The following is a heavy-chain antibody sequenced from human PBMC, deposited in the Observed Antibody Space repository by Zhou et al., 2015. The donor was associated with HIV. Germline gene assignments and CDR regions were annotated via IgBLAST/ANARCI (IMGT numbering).Heavy chain of an antibody. V-gene: IGHV3-30*18. D-gene: IGHD1-26*01. Sequence: QVQLVESGGGVVQPGRSLRLSCAASGFTFSSYGMHWVRQAPGKGLEWVAVISYDGSNKYYADSVKGRFTISRDNSKNTLYLQMNSLRAEDTAVYYCAKDPSGSPADDAFDIWGQGTMVTVSS. J-gene: IGHJ3*02. CDR2: ISYDGSNK. CDR1: GFTFSSYG. CDR3: AKDPSGSPADDAFDI.